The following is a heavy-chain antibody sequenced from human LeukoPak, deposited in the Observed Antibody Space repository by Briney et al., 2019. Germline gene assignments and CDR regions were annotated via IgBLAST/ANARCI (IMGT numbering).Heavy chain of an antibody. CDR3: ARDYWWNYDY. Sequence: QAGGSLRLSCAASGFTFSDYAMNWVRQAPGKGLEWVAVISKDGSDKYYPGSVRGRFTISRDNSKNTIYLQMDSLRAEDTAIYYCARDYWWNYDYWGQGTLVTVSS. J-gene: IGHJ4*02. V-gene: IGHV3-30-3*01. CDR1: GFTFSDYA. CDR2: ISKDGSDK. D-gene: IGHD1-7*01.